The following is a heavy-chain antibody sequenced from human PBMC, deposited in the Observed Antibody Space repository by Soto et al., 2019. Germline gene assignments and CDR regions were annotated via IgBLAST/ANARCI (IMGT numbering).Heavy chain of an antibody. CDR3: ARVGYCSGGSCYAFDS. CDR1: GFTFSSYS. CDR2: ISSSSSYI. D-gene: IGHD2-15*01. Sequence: GGSLRLSCAASGFTFSSYSMNWVRQAPGKGLEWVSSISSSSSYIYYADSVKGRFTISRDNAKNSLYLQMNSLRAEDTAVYYCARVGYCSGGSCYAFDSWGQRTMVT. V-gene: IGHV3-21*01. J-gene: IGHJ3*02.